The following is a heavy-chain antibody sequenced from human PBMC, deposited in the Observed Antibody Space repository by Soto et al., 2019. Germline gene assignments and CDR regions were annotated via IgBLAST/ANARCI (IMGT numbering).Heavy chain of an antibody. CDR1: GGSISSGAYS. V-gene: IGHV4-30-2*01. J-gene: IGHJ4*02. CDR3: ARAYGGSNFDY. D-gene: IGHD3-10*01. Sequence: SETLSLTCAVSGGSISSGAYSWSWIRQPPGKGLEWIGYIYHSGSTYYNPSLKSRVTISVDRSKNQFSLKLSSVTAADTAVYYCARAYGGSNFDYWGQGTLVTVSS. CDR2: IYHSGST.